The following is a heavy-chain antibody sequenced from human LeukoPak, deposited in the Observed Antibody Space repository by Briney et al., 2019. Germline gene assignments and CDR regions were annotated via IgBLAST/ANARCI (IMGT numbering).Heavy chain of an antibody. D-gene: IGHD4-23*01. V-gene: IGHV3-30*04. J-gene: IGHJ4*02. Sequence: GGSLRLSCAASGFPFSSYSMHWVRQAPGNGLWWVAVISNDGSHKYYADSVKGRFIISRDNSKNTLSLQMNTLRPDDTAVFYCARDPNRLADYGGDYFDHWGQGTLVTVSS. CDR2: ISNDGSHK. CDR3: ARDPNRLADYGGDYFDH. CDR1: GFPFSSYS.